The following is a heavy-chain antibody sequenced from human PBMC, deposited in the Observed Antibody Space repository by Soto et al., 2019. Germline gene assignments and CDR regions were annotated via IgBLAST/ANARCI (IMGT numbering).Heavy chain of an antibody. CDR2: ISWDGGST. D-gene: IGHD2-8*02. CDR3: TRDLNHDTGP. J-gene: IGHJ5*02. V-gene: IGHV3-43*01. Sequence: GGSLRLSCAASGFPFDDYTMHWVRQAPGKGLEWVSLISWDGGSTYYADSVKGRFTISRDNAKNSVFLQMNSLRGEDTALYYCTRDLNHDTGPWGQGTQVTVSS. CDR1: GFPFDDYT.